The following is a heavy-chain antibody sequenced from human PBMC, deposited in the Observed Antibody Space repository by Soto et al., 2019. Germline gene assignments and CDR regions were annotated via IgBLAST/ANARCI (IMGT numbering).Heavy chain of an antibody. Sequence: PSETLSLTCIVSGGSISSYYWSWIRQPPGKGLEWIGYIYYSGSTNYNPSLKSRVTISVDTSKNQFSLKLTSVTAADTAVYYCAREKGLRGGDVWGQGTTVTVSS. J-gene: IGHJ6*02. V-gene: IGHV4-59*01. CDR2: IYYSGST. D-gene: IGHD5-12*01. CDR3: AREKGLRGGDV. CDR1: GGSISSYY.